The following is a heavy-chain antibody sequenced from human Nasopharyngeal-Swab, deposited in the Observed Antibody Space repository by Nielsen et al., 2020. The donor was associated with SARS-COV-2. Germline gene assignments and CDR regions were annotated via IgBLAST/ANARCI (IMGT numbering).Heavy chain of an antibody. J-gene: IGHJ4*02. CDR2: ISYSGST. D-gene: IGHD2-15*01. Sequence: WIRQPPGKGLEWIGSISYSGSTYYNPSLKSRVTISVDTSKNQFSLKLSSVTAADTAMYYCARDDRAGTTGLLVQHYFDYWGQGTLVTVSS. CDR3: ARDDRAGTTGLLVQHYFDY. V-gene: IGHV4-39*07.